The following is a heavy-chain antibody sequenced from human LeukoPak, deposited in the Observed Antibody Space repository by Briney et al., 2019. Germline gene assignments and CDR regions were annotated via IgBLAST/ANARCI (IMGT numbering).Heavy chain of an antibody. CDR1: GLTFSSYA. D-gene: IGHD2-21*01. CDR2: ISGSGGST. CDR3: ARDLDSIIRPD. Sequence: PGGSLRLSCAASGLTFSSYAMSWVRQAPGKGLEWVSAISGSGGSTYYADSVKGRFTISRDNSKNTLYLLMNSLRAEDTAVYYCARDLDSIIRPDWGQGTLVTVSS. J-gene: IGHJ4*02. V-gene: IGHV3-23*01.